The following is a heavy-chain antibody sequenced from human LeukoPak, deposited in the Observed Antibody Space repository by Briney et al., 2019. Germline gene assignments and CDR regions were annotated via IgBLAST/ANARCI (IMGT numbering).Heavy chain of an antibody. CDR3: ARVRGGSYYVDAFDI. V-gene: IGHV1-2*02. CDR1: GYTFTGYY. J-gene: IGHJ3*02. CDR2: INPNSGGT. D-gene: IGHD1-26*01. Sequence: ASVKVSCKASGYTFTGYYMHWVRQAPGQGLEWMGWINPNSGGTNYAQKFQGRVTMTRDTSISTAYMELSRLRSDDTAVYYCARVRGGSYYVDAFDIWGQGTMVTVSS.